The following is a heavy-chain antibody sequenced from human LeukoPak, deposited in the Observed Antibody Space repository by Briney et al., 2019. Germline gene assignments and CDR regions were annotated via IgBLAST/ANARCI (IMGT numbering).Heavy chain of an antibody. CDR2: IWYDGSNK. Sequence: GGSLRLSCAVSGFSFSNYGMHWVRRAPGKGLEWVALIWYDGSNKYYADSVKGRFTISRDNSKNTLYLQMNTLRAEDTAVYYCAKARGAATYYYYYMDVWGKGTTVTVYS. V-gene: IGHV3-33*06. D-gene: IGHD1-26*01. J-gene: IGHJ6*03. CDR3: AKARGAATYYYYYMDV. CDR1: GFSFSNYG.